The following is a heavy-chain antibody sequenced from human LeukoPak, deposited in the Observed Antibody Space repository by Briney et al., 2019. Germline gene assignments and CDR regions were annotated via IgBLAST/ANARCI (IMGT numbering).Heavy chain of an antibody. Sequence: SATLSLTCTLSGGSISSYYWSWIRQPPGKGLEWIGYIYYSGSTNCTPSTKTRVTISVDTSKNQLSLKLSSVSAADTAVYCCARHVIGGRKVGPTLRWGQGTLVTVSS. CDR2: IYYSGST. D-gene: IGHD1-26*01. CDR1: GGSISSYY. J-gene: IGHJ4*02. CDR3: ARHVIGGRKVGPTLR. V-gene: IGHV4-59*08.